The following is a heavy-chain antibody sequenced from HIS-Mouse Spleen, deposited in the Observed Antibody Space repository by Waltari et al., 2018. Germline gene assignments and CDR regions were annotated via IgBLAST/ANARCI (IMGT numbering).Heavy chain of an antibody. Sequence: QLQLQESGPGLVKPSETLSLTCTVPGGSISSSCYYWGWIRQPPGKGLEWIGRNYSGSTYYNPSLKSRVTISVDTSKNQFSLKLSSVTAADTAVYYCAREIPYSSSWYDWYFDLWGRGTLVTVSS. V-gene: IGHV4-39*07. D-gene: IGHD6-13*01. J-gene: IGHJ2*01. CDR1: GGSISSSCYY. CDR3: AREIPYSSSWYDWYFDL. CDR2: NYSGST.